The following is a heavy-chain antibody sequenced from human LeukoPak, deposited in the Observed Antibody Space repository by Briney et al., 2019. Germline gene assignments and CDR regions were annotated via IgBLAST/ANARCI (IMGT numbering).Heavy chain of an antibody. Sequence: SETLSLTCTVSGGSISSSSYYWGWIRQPPGNGLEWIGSIYYSGSTYYNPSLKSRVTISVDTSKNQFSLKLSSVTAADTAVYYCARPTDYDSSGYGTWGQGTLVTVSS. CDR1: GGSISSSSYY. D-gene: IGHD3-22*01. CDR2: IYYSGST. J-gene: IGHJ5*02. CDR3: ARPTDYDSSGYGT. V-gene: IGHV4-39*01.